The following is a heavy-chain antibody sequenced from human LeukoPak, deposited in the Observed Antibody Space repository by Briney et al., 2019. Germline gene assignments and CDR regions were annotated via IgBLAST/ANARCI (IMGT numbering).Heavy chain of an antibody. J-gene: IGHJ4*02. Sequence: PGGSLRLSCAASGFTFGSFGMHWVRQAPGKGLEWVAVIWYDASNKYYADSVKGRFTISRDNSKNTLYLQMNSLRAEDTAVYYCARGPSAYPKCFDYWGQGTLVTVSS. CDR3: ARGPSAYPKCFDY. CDR2: IWYDASNK. V-gene: IGHV3-33*01. D-gene: IGHD5-12*01. CDR1: GFTFGSFG.